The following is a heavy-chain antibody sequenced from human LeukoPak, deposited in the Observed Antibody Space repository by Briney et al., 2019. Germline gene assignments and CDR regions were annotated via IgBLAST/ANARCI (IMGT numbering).Heavy chain of an antibody. J-gene: IGHJ3*02. CDR3: ARESGHGDAFDI. V-gene: IGHV4-59*01. CDR1: GGSISSYY. CDR2: TYYSGST. D-gene: IGHD5-12*01. Sequence: PSETLSLTCTVSGGSISSYYWSWIRQPPGKGLEWIGYTYYSGSTNYNPSLKSRVTISVDTSKNQFSLKLSSVTAADTAVYYCARESGHGDAFDIWGQGTMVTVSS.